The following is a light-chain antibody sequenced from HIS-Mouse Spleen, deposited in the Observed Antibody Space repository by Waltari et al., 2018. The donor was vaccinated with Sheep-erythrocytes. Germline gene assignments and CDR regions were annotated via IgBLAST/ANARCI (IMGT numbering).Light chain of an antibody. Sequence: QSALTQPRSVSGSPGQSVTISCTGTSSDVGGYNYVSWYQQHPGKAPKLMIYDVSKRPSGVPDRFSGFSSGNPASLTISELQAEDEADYYCCSYAGSYNHVFGTGTKVTVL. CDR1: SSDVGGYNY. J-gene: IGLJ1*01. CDR3: CSYAGSYNHV. CDR2: DVS. V-gene: IGLV2-11*01.